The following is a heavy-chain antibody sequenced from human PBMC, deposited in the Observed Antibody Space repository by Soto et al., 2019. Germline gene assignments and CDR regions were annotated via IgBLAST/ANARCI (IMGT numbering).Heavy chain of an antibody. V-gene: IGHV3-11*01. CDR2: ISSSGTVT. D-gene: IGHD6-6*01. Sequence: ESVGGLVRPGGSLRLSCAAAGFTFRDYDMSWLRQDPGKGLEGVSCISSSGTVTYYADSVKGRFTISRDNAKNSLYVEMNSLRVEDTAVYYCARKGPRAARPNHWGQGTLVTVSS. CDR1: GFTFRDYD. J-gene: IGHJ5*02. CDR3: ARKGPRAARPNH.